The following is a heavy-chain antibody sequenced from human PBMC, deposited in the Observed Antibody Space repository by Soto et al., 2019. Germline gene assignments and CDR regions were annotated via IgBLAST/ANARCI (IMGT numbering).Heavy chain of an antibody. J-gene: IGHJ4*02. CDR2: ISPYNGKT. D-gene: IGHD6-13*01. Sequence: QVQLVQSGAEVKTPGASVKVACKSSGYTFSSYGITWVRQAPGQGLEWMGWISPYNGKTNYAQKLQGRVTMTTDTSTSTAFMELRSLRSDDTAVYYCARLLSCGESSSWYEDYWGQGTLVTVSS. V-gene: IGHV1-18*01. CDR1: GYTFSSYG. CDR3: ARLLSCGESSSWYEDY.